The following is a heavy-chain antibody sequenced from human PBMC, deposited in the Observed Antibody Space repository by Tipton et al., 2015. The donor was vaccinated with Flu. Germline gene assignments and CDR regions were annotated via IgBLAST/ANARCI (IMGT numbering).Heavy chain of an antibody. CDR1: GGSMSSGGYY. CDR2: IYTSGST. J-gene: IGHJ4*02. V-gene: IGHV4-61*02. Sequence: TLSLTCTVSGGSMSSGGYYWSWIRQPAGKGLEWLGRIYTSGSTNYNPSLKSRVTISVDTSKNQFSLKLSSVTAADTAVYYCATTTYYYGSGSHDYWGQGTLVTVSS. D-gene: IGHD3-10*01. CDR3: ATTTYYYGSGSHDY.